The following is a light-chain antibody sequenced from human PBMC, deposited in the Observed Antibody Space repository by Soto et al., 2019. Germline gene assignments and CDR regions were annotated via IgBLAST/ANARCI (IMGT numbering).Light chain of an antibody. CDR2: DVS. J-gene: IGLJ1*01. Sequence: QYALTQPASVSGSPGQSITISCAGTSSDVGGYNYVSWYQQHPGKAPKLMIYDVSNRPSGVSNRFSGSKSGNTASLTISGLQAEDVADYYCSSYTSSSTRVFGTGTKVTV. CDR3: SSYTSSSTRV. CDR1: SSDVGGYNY. V-gene: IGLV2-14*01.